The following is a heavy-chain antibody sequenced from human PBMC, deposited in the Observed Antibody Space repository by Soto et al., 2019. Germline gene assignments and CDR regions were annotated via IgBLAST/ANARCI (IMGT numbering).Heavy chain of an antibody. CDR3: ARAPSWWYFDL. J-gene: IGHJ2*01. CDR1: GYTFTSYA. Sequence: ASVKVSCKASGYTFTSYAMHWVRQAPGQRLEWMGWINAGNGNTKYSRKFQGRVTITRDTSASTAYMELSSLRSEDTAVYYCARAPSWWYFDLWGRGTLVTVSS. V-gene: IGHV1-3*01. CDR2: INAGNGNT.